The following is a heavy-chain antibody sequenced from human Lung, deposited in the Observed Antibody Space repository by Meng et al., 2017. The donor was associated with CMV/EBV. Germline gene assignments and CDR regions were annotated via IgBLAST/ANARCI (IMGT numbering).Heavy chain of an antibody. CDR2: IYHSGST. Sequence: QGALQGCGPGLVKPSGSLSLTVVVSGGSISSSNWWSWVRQPPGKGLEWIGEIYHSGSTNYNPSLKSRVTISVDKSKTQFSLKLSSVTAADTAVYYCASFPPPGKQWLVTDYWGQGTLVTVSS. J-gene: IGHJ4*02. CDR1: GGSISSSNW. V-gene: IGHV4-4*02. CDR3: ASFPPPGKQWLVTDY. D-gene: IGHD6-19*01.